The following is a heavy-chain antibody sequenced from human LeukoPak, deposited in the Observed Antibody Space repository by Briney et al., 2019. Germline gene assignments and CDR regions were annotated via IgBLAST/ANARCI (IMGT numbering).Heavy chain of an antibody. CDR1: GFTFSNHW. V-gene: IGHV3-7*01. Sequence: GGSLRLSCVASGFTFSNHWMKWVRQAPGKGREGGANIKRDGSEKYYVDSVKGRFTISSDNAKTSLYLQMNSLRAEDSAVYYCVKLSEHWGQGTLVTVSS. CDR2: IKRDGSEK. J-gene: IGHJ1*01. CDR3: VKLSEH. D-gene: IGHD1-26*01.